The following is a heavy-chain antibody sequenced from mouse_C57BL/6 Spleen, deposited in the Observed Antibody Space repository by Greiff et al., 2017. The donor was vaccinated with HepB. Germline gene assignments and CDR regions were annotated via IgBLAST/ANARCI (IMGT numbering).Heavy chain of an antibody. CDR2: IYPGSGST. CDR1: GYTFTSYW. D-gene: IGHD1-1*01. CDR3: AREIDTVVARGYFDV. Sequence: QVQLQQSGAELVKPGASVKMSCKASGYTFTSYWITWVKQRPGQGLEWIGDIYPGSGSTNYNEKFKSKATLTVDTSSSTAYMQLSSLTSEDSAVYYCAREIDTVVARGYFDVWGTGTTVTVSS. V-gene: IGHV1-55*01. J-gene: IGHJ1*03.